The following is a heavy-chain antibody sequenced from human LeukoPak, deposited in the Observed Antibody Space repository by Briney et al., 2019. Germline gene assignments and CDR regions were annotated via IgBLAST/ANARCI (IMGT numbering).Heavy chain of an antibody. Sequence: GSLRLSCAASGFTFNSYSMNWVRQAPGKGLEWVSSISSSSSSIYYADSVKGRFTISRDNAKNSLYLQMNSLRAEDTAVYYCARASGDIVETATMGSYWGQGTLVTVSA. CDR1: GFTFNSYS. D-gene: IGHD5-18*01. J-gene: IGHJ4*02. V-gene: IGHV3-21*01. CDR2: ISSSSSSI. CDR3: ARASGDIVETATMGSY.